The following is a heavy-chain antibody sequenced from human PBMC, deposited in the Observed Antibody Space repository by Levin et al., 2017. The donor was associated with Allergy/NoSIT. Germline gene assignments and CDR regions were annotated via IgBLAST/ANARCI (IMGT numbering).Heavy chain of an antibody. J-gene: IGHJ4*02. V-gene: IGHV4-34*01. CDR3: ARVAREYCSSTSCFDY. CDR1: GGSFSGYY. Sequence: PSETLSLTCAVYGGSFSGYYWSWIRQPPGKGLEWIGEINHSGSTNYNPSLKSRVTISVDTSKNQFSLKLSSVTAADTAVYYCARVAREYCSSTSCFDYWGQGTLVTVSS. D-gene: IGHD2-2*01. CDR2: INHSGST.